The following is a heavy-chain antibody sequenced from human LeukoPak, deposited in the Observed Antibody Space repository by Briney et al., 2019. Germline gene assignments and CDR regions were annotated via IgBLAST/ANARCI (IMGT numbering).Heavy chain of an antibody. J-gene: IGHJ4*02. CDR2: IYYSGST. V-gene: IGHV4-59*08. CDR1: GFSFNSYN. CDR3: ARRQSSWYFDY. Sequence: SETLCLTCTVSGFSFNSYNRSWIRQAPGKGLEWIGYIYYSGSTSYNPSLKSRVTISVDTSKNQFSLKLSSVIAADTAVYYCARRQSSWYFDYWGQGTLVTVSS. D-gene: IGHD6-13*01.